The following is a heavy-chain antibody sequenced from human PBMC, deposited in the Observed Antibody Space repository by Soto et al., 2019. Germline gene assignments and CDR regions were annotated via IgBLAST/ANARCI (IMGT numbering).Heavy chain of an antibody. Sequence: QVQLVESGGGVVQPGRSLRLSCAASGFTFSSYGMHWVRQAPGKGLEWVAVISYDGSNKYYADSVKGRFTISRDNSKNTLYLQMNSLRAEDTAVYYCAEDHSYGFGPYYFDYWGQGTLVTVSS. D-gene: IGHD5-18*01. V-gene: IGHV3-30*18. J-gene: IGHJ4*02. CDR2: ISYDGSNK. CDR1: GFTFSSYG. CDR3: AEDHSYGFGPYYFDY.